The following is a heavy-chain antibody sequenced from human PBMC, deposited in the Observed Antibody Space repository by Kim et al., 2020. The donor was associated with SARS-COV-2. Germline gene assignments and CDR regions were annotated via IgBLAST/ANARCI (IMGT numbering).Heavy chain of an antibody. V-gene: IGHV3-23*01. D-gene: IGHD3-10*01. J-gene: IGHJ4*02. Sequence: GGYLRLSCAASGFTFSSYAMSWVRQAPGKGLEWVSAISGSGGSTYYADSVKGRFTISRDNSKNTLYLQMNSLRAEDTAVYYCAKGGGGGRYFDYWGQGTLVTVSS. CDR3: AKGGGGGRYFDY. CDR1: GFTFSSYA. CDR2: ISGSGGST.